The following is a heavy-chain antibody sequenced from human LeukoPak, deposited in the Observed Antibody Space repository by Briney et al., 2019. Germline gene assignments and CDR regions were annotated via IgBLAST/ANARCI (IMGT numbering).Heavy chain of an antibody. D-gene: IGHD3-22*01. V-gene: IGHV1-69*13. CDR3: ARGPYYYDSSGYYYLDY. CDR2: IIPIFGTA. CDR1: GGTFSSYA. J-gene: IGHJ4*02. Sequence: SVKVSCKASGGTFSSYAISWVRQAPGQGLEWMGGIIPIFGTANYAQKFQGRVTITADESTSTAYMELSSLRSEDTAVYYCARGPYYYDSSGYYYLDYWGQGTLVTVSS.